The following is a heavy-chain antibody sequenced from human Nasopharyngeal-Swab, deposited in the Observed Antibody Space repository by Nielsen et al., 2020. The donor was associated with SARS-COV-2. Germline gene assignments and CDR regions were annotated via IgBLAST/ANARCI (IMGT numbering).Heavy chain of an antibody. J-gene: IGHJ3*01. CDR1: GFTFNNYW. V-gene: IGHV3-74*01. Sequence: GGSLRLSCAVSGFTFNNYWMHWVRQAPGKGLVWVSRINGEESRTSYADSVKGRFTISRDNAKNTLYLQMNSLRADDAAMYYCARDPHGVRGAMQDAFDLWGQWTMVTVSS. CDR3: ARDPHGVRGAMQDAFDL. D-gene: IGHD3-16*01. CDR2: INGEESRT.